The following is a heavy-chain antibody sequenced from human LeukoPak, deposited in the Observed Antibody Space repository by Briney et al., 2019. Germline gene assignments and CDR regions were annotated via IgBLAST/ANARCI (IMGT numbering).Heavy chain of an antibody. CDR3: ARGGSSWPYYYYYMDV. CDR1: GGSFSGYY. J-gene: IGHJ6*03. CDR2: INHSGST. D-gene: IGHD6-13*01. Sequence: SETLSLTCAVYGGSFSGYYWSWIRQPPGKGLEWIGEINHSGSTNYNPSLKSRVTISVDTSKNQFSLKLSSVTAADTAVYYCARGGSSWPYYYYYMDVWGKGTTVTVSS. V-gene: IGHV4-34*01.